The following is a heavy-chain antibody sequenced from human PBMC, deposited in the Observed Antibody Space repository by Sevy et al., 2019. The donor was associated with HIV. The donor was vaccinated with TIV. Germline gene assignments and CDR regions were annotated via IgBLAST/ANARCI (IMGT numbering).Heavy chain of an antibody. CDR1: GFTFSSYG. V-gene: IGHV3-33*06. Sequence: GGSLRLSCAASGFTFSSYGMHWVRQAPGKGLEWVAVIWYDGSNKYYADSVKGRFTISRDNSKNTLYLQMNSLRAEDTAVYYCAKDGGDPKYCSSTSCYFQPQYHMDVWGKGTTVTVSS. CDR3: AKDGGDPKYCSSTSCYFQPQYHMDV. CDR2: IWYDGSNK. J-gene: IGHJ6*03. D-gene: IGHD2-2*01.